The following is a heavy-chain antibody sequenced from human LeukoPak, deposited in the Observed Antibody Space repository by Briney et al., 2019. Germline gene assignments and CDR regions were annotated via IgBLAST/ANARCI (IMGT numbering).Heavy chain of an antibody. D-gene: IGHD3-22*01. Sequence: PGGSLRLSCAASGFTFSSYSMNWVRQAPGKGLEWASSISSSSSYIYYADSVKGRFTMSRDNAKNSLYLQMNSLRAEDTAVYYCARAGSECYYGSKLGYWGQGTLVTVSS. V-gene: IGHV3-21*01. CDR3: ARAGSECYYGSKLGY. J-gene: IGHJ4*02. CDR1: GFTFSSYS. CDR2: ISSSSSYI.